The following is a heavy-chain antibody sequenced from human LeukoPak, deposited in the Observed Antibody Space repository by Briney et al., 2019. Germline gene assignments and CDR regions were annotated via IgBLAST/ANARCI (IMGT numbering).Heavy chain of an antibody. CDR1: GGTFSSYA. V-gene: IGHV1-69*13. Sequence: GASVKVSCKASGGTFSSYAISWVRQASGQGLEWMGGIIPIFGTANYAQKFQGRVTITADESTSTAYMELSSLRSEDTAVYYCARDASRGAAAEDAFDIWGQGTMVTVSS. D-gene: IGHD6-13*01. CDR3: ARDASRGAAAEDAFDI. J-gene: IGHJ3*02. CDR2: IIPIFGTA.